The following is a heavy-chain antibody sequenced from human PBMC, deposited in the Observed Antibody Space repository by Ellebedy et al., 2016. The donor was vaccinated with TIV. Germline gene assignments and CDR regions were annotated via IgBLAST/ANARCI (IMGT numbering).Heavy chain of an antibody. Sequence: ESLKISCAASGFMFSSYSVNWVRQAPGKGLEWVSSISSTSTYIYYGDSVKGRFTISRDNAKNLLFLQMNSLRAEDTAVYYCASLVRVGASFDGFDIWGQGTMVTVSS. CDR2: ISSTSTYI. D-gene: IGHD1-26*01. CDR3: ASLVRVGASFDGFDI. J-gene: IGHJ3*02. V-gene: IGHV3-21*06. CDR1: GFMFSSYS.